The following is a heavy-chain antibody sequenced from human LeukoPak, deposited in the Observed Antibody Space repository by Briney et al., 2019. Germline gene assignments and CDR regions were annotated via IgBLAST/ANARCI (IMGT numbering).Heavy chain of an antibody. V-gene: IGHV1-3*01. Sequence: ASVKVSCKASGYTFTSYAMHWVRQAPGQRLEWMGWINAGNGNTKYSQKFQGRVTITRGTSASTAYMELSSLRSEDTAVYYCARDDYGDVDWFDPWGQGTLVTVSS. CDR1: GYTFTSYA. J-gene: IGHJ5*02. D-gene: IGHD4-17*01. CDR3: ARDDYGDVDWFDP. CDR2: INAGNGNT.